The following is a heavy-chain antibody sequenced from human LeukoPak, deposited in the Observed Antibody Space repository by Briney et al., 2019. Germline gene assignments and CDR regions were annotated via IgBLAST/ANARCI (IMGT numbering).Heavy chain of an antibody. CDR3: ARVNVQPSNWFDP. V-gene: IGHV4-4*02. J-gene: IGHJ5*02. CDR1: GGSISSSNW. D-gene: IGHD1-1*01. Sequence: TSGTLSLTCAVSGGSISSSNWWRWVRQPPGKGLEWIGEIYHSGSTNYNPSLKSRVTISVDKSKNQFSLKLSSVTAADTAVYYCARVNVQPSNWFDPWGQGTLVTVSS. CDR2: IYHSGST.